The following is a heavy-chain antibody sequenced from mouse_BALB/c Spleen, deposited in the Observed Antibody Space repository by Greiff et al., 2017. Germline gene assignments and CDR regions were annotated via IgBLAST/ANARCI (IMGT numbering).Heavy chain of an antibody. J-gene: IGHJ4*01. CDR1: GFTFSSYG. D-gene: IGHD2-1*01. CDR2: INSNGGST. CDR3: AREGHYGNYYYAMDY. V-gene: IGHV5-6-3*01. Sequence: VQLKESGGGLVQPGGSLKLSCAASGFTFSSYGMSWVRQTPDKRLELVATINSNGGSTYYPDSVKGRFTISRDNAKNTLYLQMSSLKSEDTAMYYCAREGHYGNYYYAMDYWGQGTSVTVSS.